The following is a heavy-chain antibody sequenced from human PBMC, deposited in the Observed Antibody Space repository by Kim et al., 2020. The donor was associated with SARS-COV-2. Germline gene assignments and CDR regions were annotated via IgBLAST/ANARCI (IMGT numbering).Heavy chain of an antibody. J-gene: IGHJ5*02. CDR1: GFTFSSYW. CDR2: IKQDGSEK. Sequence: GGSLRLSCAASGFTFSSYWMSWVRQAPGKGLEWVANIKQDGSEKYYVDSVKGRFTISRDNAKNSLYLQMNSLRAEDTAVYYCVRVKRGIAAAGTVPWFDPWGQGTLVTVSS. V-gene: IGHV3-7*01. CDR3: VRVKRGIAAAGTVPWFDP. D-gene: IGHD6-13*01.